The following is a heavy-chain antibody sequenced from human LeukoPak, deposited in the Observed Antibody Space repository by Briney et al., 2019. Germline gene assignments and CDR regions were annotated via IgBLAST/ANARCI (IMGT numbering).Heavy chain of an antibody. Sequence: SVKVSCKASGGTFSSYAISWVRQAPGQGLEWMGGIIPIFGTANYAQKFQGRVTITADKSTSTAYMELSSLRSEDTAVYYCARDRHYYGSGSPDYYYYYYMDVWGKGTTVTVSS. D-gene: IGHD3-10*01. CDR1: GGTFSSYA. CDR3: ARDRHYYGSGSPDYYYYYYMDV. J-gene: IGHJ6*03. CDR2: IIPIFGTA. V-gene: IGHV1-69*06.